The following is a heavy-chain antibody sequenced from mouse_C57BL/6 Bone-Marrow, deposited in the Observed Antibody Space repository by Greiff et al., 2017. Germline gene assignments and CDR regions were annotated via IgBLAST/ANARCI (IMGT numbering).Heavy chain of an antibody. Sequence: QVQLQQPGAELVLPGASVKLSCKASGYTFTSYWMHWVKQTPGQGLEWIGEIDPSDSSTNYNQKFKGKSTLTVDKSSSTAYMQLSSLTSEDDAVYYCAREKDYYGYDWDYWGQGTTLTVSS. CDR1: GYTFTSYW. CDR2: IDPSDSST. V-gene: IGHV1-69*01. CDR3: AREKDYYGYDWDY. J-gene: IGHJ2*01. D-gene: IGHD1-2*01.